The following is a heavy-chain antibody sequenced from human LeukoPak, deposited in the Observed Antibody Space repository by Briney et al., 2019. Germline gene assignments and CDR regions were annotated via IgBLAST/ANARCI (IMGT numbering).Heavy chain of an antibody. D-gene: IGHD3-22*01. V-gene: IGHV4-4*07. Sequence: SETLSLTCTVSGGSISSYYWSWIRQPAGKGLEWIGRIYTSGSTNYNPSPKSRVTMSVDTSKNQFSLKLSSVTAADTAVYYCARVVGYHYDSSGYHPWYYYYYMDVWGKGTTVTVSS. J-gene: IGHJ6*03. CDR3: ARVVGYHYDSSGYHPWYYYYYMDV. CDR1: GGSISSYY. CDR2: IYTSGST.